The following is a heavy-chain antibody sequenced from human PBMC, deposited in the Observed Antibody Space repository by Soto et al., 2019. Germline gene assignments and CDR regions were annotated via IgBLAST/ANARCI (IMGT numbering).Heavy chain of an antibody. J-gene: IGHJ4*02. V-gene: IGHV5-51*01. Sequence: GESLKISCKGSVYSFTSYWIGWVRQMPGKGLEWVGIIYPGDSDTRYSPSFQGQVTISADKSISTAYLQWSSLKASDTAMYYCSRSIVGAAARFDYWGQGTLVTVS. CDR2: IYPGDSDT. D-gene: IGHD1-26*01. CDR1: VYSFTSYW. CDR3: SRSIVGAAARFDY.